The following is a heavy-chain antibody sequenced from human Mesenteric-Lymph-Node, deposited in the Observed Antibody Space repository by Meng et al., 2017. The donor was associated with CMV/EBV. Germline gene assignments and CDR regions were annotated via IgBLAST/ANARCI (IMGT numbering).Heavy chain of an antibody. D-gene: IGHD6-13*01. Sequence: ASVKVSCKASGYTFTSYYMHWVRQAPGQGLEWMGIINPSGGSTSYAQKFQGRVTMTRDKSTSTVYIELSSLRSEDTAVYYCARDRIAAAGRVDCWGQGTLVTVSS. CDR2: INPSGGST. J-gene: IGHJ4*02. CDR1: GYTFTSYY. CDR3: ARDRIAAAGRVDC. V-gene: IGHV1-46*01.